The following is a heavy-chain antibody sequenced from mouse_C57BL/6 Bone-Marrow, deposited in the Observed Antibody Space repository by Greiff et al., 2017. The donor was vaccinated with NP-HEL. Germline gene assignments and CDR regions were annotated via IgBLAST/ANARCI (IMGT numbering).Heavy chain of an antibody. CDR3: ARHEYYYGSWYFDV. V-gene: IGHV5-12*01. CDR2: ISNGGGST. J-gene: IGHJ1*03. CDR1: GFTFSDYY. Sequence: EVMLVESGGGLVQPGGSLKLSCAASGFTFSDYYMYWVRQTPEKRLEWVAYISNGGGSTYYPDTVKGRFTISRDNAKNTLYLQLSRLKSEDTAMYYCARHEYYYGSWYFDVWGTGTTVTVSS. D-gene: IGHD1-1*01.